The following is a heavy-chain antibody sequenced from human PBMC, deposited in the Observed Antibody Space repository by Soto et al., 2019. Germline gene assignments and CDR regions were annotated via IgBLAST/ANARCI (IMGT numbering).Heavy chain of an antibody. Sequence: QVQLQESGPGLVKPSQTLSLTCTVSGGSISNGGYYWSWIRQHPGKGLEWIGYIYNSGSTYYNPSLKSRITISANTSKNQFSLKVSSVTAADTAVYYFARSSRSYFEYWGQGTLVTVSS. CDR2: IYNSGST. V-gene: IGHV4-31*03. CDR1: GGSISNGGYY. CDR3: ARSSRSYFEY. J-gene: IGHJ4*02.